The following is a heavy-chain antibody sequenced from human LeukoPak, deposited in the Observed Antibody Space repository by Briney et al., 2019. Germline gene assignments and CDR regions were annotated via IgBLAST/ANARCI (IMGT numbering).Heavy chain of an antibody. J-gene: IGHJ4*02. D-gene: IGHD3-3*01. CDR1: GGSISSSSYY. V-gene: IGHV4-39*01. CDR3: ARRRYYDFWSGYYEYYFDY. Sequence: SETLSLTCTVSGGSISSSSYYWGWIRQPPGKGLEWIGSIYYNGSTYYNPSLKSRVTISVDTSKNQFSLKLSSVTAADTAVSYCARRRYYDFWSGYYEYYFDYWGQGTLVTVSS. CDR2: IYYNGST.